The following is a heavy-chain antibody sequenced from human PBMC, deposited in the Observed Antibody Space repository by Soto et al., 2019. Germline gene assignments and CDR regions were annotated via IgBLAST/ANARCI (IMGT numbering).Heavy chain of an antibody. CDR2: INHSGST. J-gene: IGHJ6*03. Sequence: SETLSLTCAVYGGSFSDYYWSWIRQPPGKGLEWIGEINHSGSTNYNPSLKSRVTISVDTSKNQFSLKLSSVTAADTAVYYCARGDIVVVPAARYYYYMDVWGKGTTVTVSS. V-gene: IGHV4-34*01. CDR1: GGSFSDYY. CDR3: ARGDIVVVPAARYYYYMDV. D-gene: IGHD2-2*01.